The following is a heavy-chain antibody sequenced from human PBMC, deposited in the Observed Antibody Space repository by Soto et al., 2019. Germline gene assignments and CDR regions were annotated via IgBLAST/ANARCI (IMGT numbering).Heavy chain of an antibody. D-gene: IGHD2-2*02. J-gene: IGHJ6*02. V-gene: IGHV3-20*04. CDR3: ARETEIPAAISSFYYYYGMDV. Sequence: EVQLVESGGGVVRPGGSLRLSCAASGFTFDDYGMSWVRQAPGKGLEWVSGINWNGGSTGYADSVKGRFTISRDNAKNSLYLQMNSLRAEDTALYYCARETEIPAAISSFYYYYGMDVWAQGTTVTVSS. CDR1: GFTFDDYG. CDR2: INWNGGST.